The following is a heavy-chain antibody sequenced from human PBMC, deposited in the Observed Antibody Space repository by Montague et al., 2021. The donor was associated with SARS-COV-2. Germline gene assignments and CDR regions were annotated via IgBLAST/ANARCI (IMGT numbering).Heavy chain of an antibody. CDR2: ISHRGTA. CDR1: GASVSSTNW. V-gene: IGHV4-4*02. J-gene: IGHJ5*01. CDR3: ARFSYDNTGYPRGFDF. D-gene: IGHD3-22*01. Sequence: SETLSLTCTVSGASVSSTNWWSWVRQPPGKGLEWVGEISHRGTANYSPSLTSRATMSVDESGDQFFLKLSSVTAADTAVYYCARFSYDNTGYPRGFDFWGQGALVTVSS.